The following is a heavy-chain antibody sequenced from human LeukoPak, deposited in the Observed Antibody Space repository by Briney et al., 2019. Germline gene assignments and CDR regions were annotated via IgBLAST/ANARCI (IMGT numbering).Heavy chain of an antibody. CDR3: ARGRVGSSSSAFDI. CDR1: GFSFSTYY. V-gene: IGHV3-21*01. Sequence: GGSLRLSCAASGFSFSTYYMNWVRQAPGKGLEWASSMSSTGSSTYYADLVKGRFTISRDSARNSLYLQMNNLRAEDTAVYYCARGRVGSSSSAFDIWGQGTMVTVSS. D-gene: IGHD6-6*01. CDR2: MSSTGSST. J-gene: IGHJ3*02.